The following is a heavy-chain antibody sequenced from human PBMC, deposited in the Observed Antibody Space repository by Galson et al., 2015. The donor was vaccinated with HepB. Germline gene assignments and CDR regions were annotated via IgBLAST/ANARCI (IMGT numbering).Heavy chain of an antibody. CDR2: IHYTGTT. J-gene: IGHJ4*02. CDR1: GGSISGNTYY. Sequence: SETLSLTCTVSGGSISGNTYYWGWIRQPPGKGLEWIGSIHYTGTTYYNPSLKSRVTISVGTSKNQFSLKLSSVTAADTAIYYCARRNDFWGGFVYWGQGTLVTVSS. D-gene: IGHD3-3*01. V-gene: IGHV4-39*01. CDR3: ARRNDFWGGFVY.